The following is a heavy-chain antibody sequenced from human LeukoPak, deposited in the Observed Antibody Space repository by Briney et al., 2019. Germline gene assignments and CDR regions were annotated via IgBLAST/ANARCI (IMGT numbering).Heavy chain of an antibody. CDR1: GFTVSSNY. D-gene: IGHD6-6*01. J-gene: IGHJ4*02. V-gene: IGHV3-53*01. Sequence: GGSLRLSCAASGFTVSSNYMSWVRQAPGKGLEWVSVIYSGGSTYYADSVKGRFTISRDNSKNTLYLQMNSLRAEDTAVYYCARAGSSAVFDYWGQGTLVTVSA. CDR3: ARAGSSAVFDY. CDR2: IYSGGST.